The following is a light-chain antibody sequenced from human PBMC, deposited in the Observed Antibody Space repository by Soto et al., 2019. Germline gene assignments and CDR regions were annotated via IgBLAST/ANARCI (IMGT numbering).Light chain of an antibody. J-gene: IGLJ1*01. CDR3: GTWDSSLSVLYV. Sequence: QSVLTQPPSVSAAPGQKVTISCSGSSSNIGNNYVSCYQQLPGTPPKLLIYDNNKRPSGIPDRFSGSKSGTSATLRITGLQTGDEADYYCGTWDSSLSVLYVFGTGTKVTV. CDR1: SSNIGNNY. V-gene: IGLV1-51*01. CDR2: DNN.